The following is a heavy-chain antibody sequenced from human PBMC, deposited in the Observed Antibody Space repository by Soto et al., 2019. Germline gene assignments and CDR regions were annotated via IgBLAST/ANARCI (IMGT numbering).Heavy chain of an antibody. CDR1: GFTFSSYD. Sequence: EVQLVESGGGLVQPGGSLRLSCATSGFTFSSYDMHWVRQTTEKGLEWVSGIDSGGHSYYAGSVKGRFTFARENAKNSLSLQMNSLGAGDTAVYYCARAIQFDTGWRGIPYWGRGTLVTVSS. V-gene: IGHV3-13*01. CDR2: IDSGGHS. D-gene: IGHD3-9*01. J-gene: IGHJ4*02. CDR3: ARAIQFDTGWRGIPY.